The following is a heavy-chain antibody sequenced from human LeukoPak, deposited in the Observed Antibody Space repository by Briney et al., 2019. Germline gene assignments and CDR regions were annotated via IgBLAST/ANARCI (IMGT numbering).Heavy chain of an antibody. J-gene: IGHJ4*02. CDR2: INWNGGST. CDR3: ARDLVLRAGGGPLFIAAAGSFDY. D-gene: IGHD6-13*01. CDR1: GFTVSSNY. Sequence: GGSLRLSCAASGFTVSSNYMSWVRQAPGKGLEWVSGINWNGGSTGYADSVKGRFTISRDNAKNSLYLQMNSLRAEDTALYYCARDLVLRAGGGPLFIAAAGSFDYWGQGTLVTVSS. V-gene: IGHV3-20*04.